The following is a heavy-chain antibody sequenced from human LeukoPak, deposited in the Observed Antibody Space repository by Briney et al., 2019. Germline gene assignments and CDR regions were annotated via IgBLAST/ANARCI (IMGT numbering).Heavy chain of an antibody. D-gene: IGHD5-18*01. V-gene: IGHV3-21*01. J-gene: IGHJ3*02. CDR3: ARGLQLWYSADAFDI. Sequence: GESLRLSCAASGFTFNIYSMNWVRQAPGKGLEWDSSISGTSNYIYHADSVKGRFTISRDNTKNSQYLHMNSLRAEDTAVYYCARGLQLWYSADAFDIWGQGTMVTVST. CDR1: GFTFNIYS. CDR2: ISGTSNYI.